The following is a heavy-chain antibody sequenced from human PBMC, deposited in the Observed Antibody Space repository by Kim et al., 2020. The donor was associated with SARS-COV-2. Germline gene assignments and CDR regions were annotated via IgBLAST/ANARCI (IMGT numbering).Heavy chain of an antibody. CDR3: ARDSTFIAAAGFDY. V-gene: IGHV4-59*13. D-gene: IGHD6-13*01. J-gene: IGHJ4*02. CDR1: GGSISSYY. CDR2: IYYSGST. Sequence: SETLSLTCTVSGGSISSYYWSWIRQPPGKGLEWIGYIYYSGSTNYNPSLKSRVTTSVDTSKNQFSLKLSSVTAADTAVYYCARDSTFIAAAGFDYWGQGTLVTVSS.